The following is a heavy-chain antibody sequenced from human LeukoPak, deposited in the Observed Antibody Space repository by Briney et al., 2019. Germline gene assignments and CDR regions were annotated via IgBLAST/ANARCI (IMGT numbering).Heavy chain of an antibody. Sequence: GASVKVPCKASGYTFTTYYLHWVRQAPGQGLEWVGIVNPSGGSTNYAQKFQGRVTMTRDTPISTAYMELSRLRSDDTAVYYCAVPGGYSDFDYWGQGTLVTVSS. CDR3: AVPGGYSDFDY. J-gene: IGHJ4*02. CDR1: GYTFTTYY. V-gene: IGHV1-46*01. CDR2: VNPSGGST. D-gene: IGHD1-1*01.